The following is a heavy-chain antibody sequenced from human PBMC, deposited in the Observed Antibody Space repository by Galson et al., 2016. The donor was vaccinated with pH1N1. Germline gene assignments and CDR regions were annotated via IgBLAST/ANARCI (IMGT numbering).Heavy chain of an antibody. CDR3: ARDYRELLGDGFDI. CDR1: GGSISSGSSY. J-gene: IGHJ3*02. V-gene: IGHV4-31*03. Sequence: TLSLTCTVSGGSISSGSSYWSWLRQHPGKGLEWLGYVYYSGSTYYNPSLKSRLTISVDTSKNQFSLKLRSVTAADTAVYYCARDYRELLGDGFDIWGQGTTVTVSA. D-gene: IGHD1-26*01. CDR2: VYYSGST.